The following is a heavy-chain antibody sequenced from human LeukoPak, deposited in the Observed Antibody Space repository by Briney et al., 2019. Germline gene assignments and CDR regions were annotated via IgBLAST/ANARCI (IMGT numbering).Heavy chain of an antibody. Sequence: SETLSLTCTVSGGSISSSSYYWGWIRQPPGKGLELIENIYYSGSTYYNPSLKSRVTISVDTSKNQFSLKLSSVTAADTAVYYCARFPGGILRRSGSYENVDHWGQGTLITVSS. V-gene: IGHV4-39*01. D-gene: IGHD1-26*01. CDR1: GGSISSSSYY. J-gene: IGHJ4*02. CDR3: ARFPGGILRRSGSYENVDH. CDR2: IYYSGST.